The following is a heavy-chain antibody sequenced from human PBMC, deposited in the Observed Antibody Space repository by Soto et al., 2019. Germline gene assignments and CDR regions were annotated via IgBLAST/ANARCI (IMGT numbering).Heavy chain of an antibody. CDR2: MNPNSGNT. Sequence: QVQLVQSGAEVKKPGASVKVSCKASGYTFTSYDINWVRQATGQGLEWMGWMNPNSGNTGYAQKFQGRVTMTRNTSISTAKMELSSLRSEDTAVYYCARERSAAGTGGFDPWGQGTLVTVSS. CDR1: GYTFTSYD. V-gene: IGHV1-8*01. J-gene: IGHJ5*02. CDR3: ARERSAAGTGGFDP. D-gene: IGHD6-13*01.